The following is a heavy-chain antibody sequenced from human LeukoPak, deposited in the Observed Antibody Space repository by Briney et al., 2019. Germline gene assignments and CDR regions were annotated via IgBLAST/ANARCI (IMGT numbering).Heavy chain of an antibody. CDR2: VRRKDKSYTT. J-gene: IGHJ3*02. CDR1: GFIFSDYI. CDR3: SRDGSGSDWSAFDN. Sequence: GGSLRLSCAASGFIFSDYIMDWVRQAPGKGLEWVGRVRRKDKSYTTKYAPSVEGRFTISRDDSQSSVYLQMNSLRSEDTAVYYCSRDGSGSDWSAFDNWGQGTVVIVSS. V-gene: IGHV3-72*01. D-gene: IGHD1-1*01.